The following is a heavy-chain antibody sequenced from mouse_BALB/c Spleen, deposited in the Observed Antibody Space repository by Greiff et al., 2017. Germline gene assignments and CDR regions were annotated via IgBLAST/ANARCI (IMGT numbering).Heavy chain of an antibody. V-gene: IGHV14-3*02. Sequence: VQLQQSGAELVKPGASVKLSCTASGFNFKDTDMHWVKQRPEQGLEWIGRIDPANGNTKYDPKFQGKATITADTSSNTAYLQLSSLTSEDTAVYYCASLMDYWGQGTSVTVSS. CDR2: IDPANGNT. J-gene: IGHJ4*01. CDR1: GFNFKDTD. CDR3: ASLMDY.